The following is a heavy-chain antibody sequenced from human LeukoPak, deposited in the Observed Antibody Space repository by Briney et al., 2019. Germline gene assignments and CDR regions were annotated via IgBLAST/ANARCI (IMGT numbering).Heavy chain of an antibody. J-gene: IGHJ4*02. CDR1: GVSISNSSFY. D-gene: IGHD1-14*01. V-gene: IGHV4-39*01. CDR3: ARQRGGYYGNHHFDY. CDR2: VYYNGNT. Sequence: SETLSLTCTVTGVSISNSSFYWGWIRQPPGKGLEWIGNVYYNGNTYYNPSLKSRVTISVDTSKRQFSLKLSSVTAADTAVYFCARQRGGYYGNHHFDYWGQGALVTVSS.